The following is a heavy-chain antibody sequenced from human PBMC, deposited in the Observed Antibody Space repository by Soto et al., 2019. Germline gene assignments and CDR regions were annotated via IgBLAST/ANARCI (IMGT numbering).Heavy chain of an antibody. Sequence: PGGSLRLSCAASGFTFSSYGMHWVRQAPGKGLEWVSSISSSSSYIYYADSVKGRFTISRDNAKNSLYLQMNSLRAEDTAVYYCARGIGPYYYYYMDVWGQGTTVTGS. CDR1: GFTFSSYG. J-gene: IGHJ6*03. CDR2: ISSSSSYI. V-gene: IGHV3-21*01. CDR3: ARGIGPYYYYYMDV.